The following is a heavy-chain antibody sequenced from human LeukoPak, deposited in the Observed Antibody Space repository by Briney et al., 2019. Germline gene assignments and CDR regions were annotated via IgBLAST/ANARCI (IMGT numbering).Heavy chain of an antibody. CDR2: IYYTGTT. CDR3: ARYHQPSGPNWLDR. Sequence: PSETLSLTCTVSGGSISTYFWTWIRQFPGKGLEWIGYIYYTGTTSYNPSLKRRVTISVDTSKNQFSLSLSSVTAADMAVYYCARYHQPSGPNWLDRWGQGTLVTVSS. CDR1: GGSISTYF. V-gene: IGHV4-59*01. D-gene: IGHD2-15*01. J-gene: IGHJ5*02.